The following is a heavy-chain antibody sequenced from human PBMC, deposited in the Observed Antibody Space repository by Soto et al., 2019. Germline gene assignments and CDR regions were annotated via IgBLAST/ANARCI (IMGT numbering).Heavy chain of an antibody. CDR1: GGTIRSRGYY. D-gene: IGHD3-3*01. CDR3: ARGITIFGVGPNWFDP. V-gene: IGHV4-31*03. CDR2: IYYSGST. J-gene: IGHJ5*02. Sequence: SETQCLTYTVSGGTIRSRGYYRSWIRQHPGKGLEWIGYIYYSGSTYYNPSLKSRVTISVDTSKNQFSLKLSSVTAADTAVYYCARGITIFGVGPNWFDPWGQGTLVTVSS.